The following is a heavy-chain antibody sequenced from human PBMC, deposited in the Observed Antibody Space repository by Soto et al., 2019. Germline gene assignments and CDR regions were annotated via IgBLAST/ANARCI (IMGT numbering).Heavy chain of an antibody. Sequence: GGSLRLSXAASGFTFSSYEMNWFRQAPGKGLEWVSYISSSGSTIYYADSVKGRFTISRDNAKNSLYLQMNSLRAEDTAVYYCARGSSDGKMATPDDAFDIWGQGTMVT. J-gene: IGHJ3*02. CDR1: GFTFSSYE. V-gene: IGHV3-48*03. CDR2: ISSSGSTI. CDR3: ARGSSDGKMATPDDAFDI. D-gene: IGHD2-15*01.